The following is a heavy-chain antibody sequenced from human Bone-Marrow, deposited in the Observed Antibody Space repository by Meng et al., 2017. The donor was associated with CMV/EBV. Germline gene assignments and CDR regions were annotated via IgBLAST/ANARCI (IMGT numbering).Heavy chain of an antibody. CDR2: IIPIFGTA. Sequence: SVKVSCKASGGTFSSYAISWVRQAPGQGLEWMGGIIPIFGTANYAQKFQGRVTITTDESTSTAYMALSSLRSEDTAVYYCASGSTTLTYYYYYYGMDVWGQGTTVTVSS. CDR1: GGTFSSYA. V-gene: IGHV1-69*05. CDR3: ASGSTTLTYYYYYYGMDV. D-gene: IGHD2/OR15-2a*01. J-gene: IGHJ6*02.